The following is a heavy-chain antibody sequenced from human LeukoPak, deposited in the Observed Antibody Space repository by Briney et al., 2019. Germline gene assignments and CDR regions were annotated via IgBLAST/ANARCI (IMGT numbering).Heavy chain of an antibody. D-gene: IGHD5-12*01. CDR1: GGSISSYY. Sequence: SETLSLTCTVSGGSISSYYWSWIRQPPGKGLEWIGYIYYSGSTNYNPSLKSRVTISVDTSKNQFSLKLSSVTAADTAVYYCARARGGTDSGYDPFDYWGQGTLVTVSS. CDR2: IYYSGST. J-gene: IGHJ4*02. V-gene: IGHV4-59*01. CDR3: ARARGGTDSGYDPFDY.